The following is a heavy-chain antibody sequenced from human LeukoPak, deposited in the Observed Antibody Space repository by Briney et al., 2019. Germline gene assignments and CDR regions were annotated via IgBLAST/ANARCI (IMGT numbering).Heavy chain of an antibody. V-gene: IGHV3-7*01. D-gene: IGHD1-26*01. CDR3: ARDKIVGATHFDY. CDR2: IKQDGSEI. J-gene: IGHJ4*02. CDR1: GFTFRSYW. Sequence: GGSLRLSXAASGFTFRSYWMSWVRQAPGKGLEWVANIKQDGSEIYYVDSVKGRFTISRDNAKNSLYLQMNSLRAEDTAVYYCARDKIVGATHFDYWGREPWSPSPQ.